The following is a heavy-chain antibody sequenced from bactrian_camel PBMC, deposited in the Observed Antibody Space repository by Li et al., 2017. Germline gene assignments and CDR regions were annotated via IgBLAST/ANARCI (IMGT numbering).Heavy chain of an antibody. Sequence: HVQLVESGGGSVQAGGPLTLTCTASGFTFAYSNMAWYRQAPGDECELVSSLGSDGTPFYPDSAKGRFAISQDGTKNTVILQMNSLKSEDTAMYFCARGVLVSFRELTAWGQGTQVTVS. CDR2: LGSDGTP. CDR3: ARGVLVSFRELTA. V-gene: IGHV3S63*01. D-gene: IGHD3*01. J-gene: IGHJ4*01. CDR1: GFTFAYSN.